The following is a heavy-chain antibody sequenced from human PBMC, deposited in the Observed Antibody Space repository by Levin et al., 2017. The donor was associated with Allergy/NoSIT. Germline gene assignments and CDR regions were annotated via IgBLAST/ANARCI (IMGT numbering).Heavy chain of an antibody. V-gene: IGHV3-30*18. D-gene: IGHD3-16*01. CDR3: AKDYTDPLG. CDR2: ISYDGSNK. J-gene: IGHJ3*01. CDR1: GFTFSSYG. Sequence: GESLKISCAASGFTFSSYGMHWVRQAPGKGLEWVAVISYDGSNKYYADSVKGRFTISRDNSKNTLYLQMNSLRAEDTAVYYCAKDYTDPLGWGQGTMVTVSS.